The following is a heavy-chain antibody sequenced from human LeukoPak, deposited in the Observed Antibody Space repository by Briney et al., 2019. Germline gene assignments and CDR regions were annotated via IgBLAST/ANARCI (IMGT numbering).Heavy chain of an antibody. CDR2: VSHDGSKR. CDR1: GFTFSSSG. CDR3: AKDTPSPNSGFYHY. Sequence: GRSLRLSCAASGFTFSSSGMHWVRQAPGKGLGWVSTVSHDGSKRYYGDSVKGRIIISRDNSRDTVYLQMNSLRGEDTAVYFCAKDTPSPNSGFYHYWGQGTPVTVSS. D-gene: IGHD1-26*01. V-gene: IGHV3-30*18. J-gene: IGHJ4*02.